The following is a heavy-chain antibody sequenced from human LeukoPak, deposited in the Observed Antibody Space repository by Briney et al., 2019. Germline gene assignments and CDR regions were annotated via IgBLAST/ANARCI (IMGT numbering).Heavy chain of an antibody. D-gene: IGHD2-15*01. CDR1: GFTVSSNY. J-gene: IGHJ3*02. CDR3: ARVVVAATHPQAFDI. Sequence: GGSLRLSCAASGFTVSSNYMSWVRQAPGKGLEWVSVIYSGGSTYYADSVKGRFTISRDNSKNTLYLQMNSLRAGDTAVYYCARVVVAATHPQAFDIWGQGTMVTVSS. CDR2: IYSGGST. V-gene: IGHV3-53*01.